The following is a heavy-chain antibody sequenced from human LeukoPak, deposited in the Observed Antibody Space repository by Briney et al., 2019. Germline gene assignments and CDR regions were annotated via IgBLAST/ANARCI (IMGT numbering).Heavy chain of an antibody. CDR1: GYSISSGYY. CDR3: ARGSAARPRLVYYYYYMDV. Sequence: PSETLSLTCTVSGYSISSGYYWGWIRQPPGKGLEWIGEINHSGSTNYNPSLKSRVTISVDTSKNQFSLKLSSVTAADTAVYYCARGSAARPRLVYYYYYMDVWGKGTTVTVSS. V-gene: IGHV4-38-2*02. D-gene: IGHD6-6*01. CDR2: INHSGST. J-gene: IGHJ6*03.